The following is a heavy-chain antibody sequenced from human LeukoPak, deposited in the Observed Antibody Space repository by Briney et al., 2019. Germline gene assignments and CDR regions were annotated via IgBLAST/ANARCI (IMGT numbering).Heavy chain of an antibody. CDR2: IIPILGVA. D-gene: IGHD3/OR15-3a*01. CDR1: GGTFSSYA. CDR3: ARDGQYYYYGMDV. Sequence: SVKVSCKASGGTFSSYAISWVRQAPGQGLEWMGRIIPILGVANYAQKFQGRVTITADKSTSTAYMELSSLRSEDTAVYYCARDGQYYYYGMDVWGQGTTVTVSS. J-gene: IGHJ6*02. V-gene: IGHV1-69*04.